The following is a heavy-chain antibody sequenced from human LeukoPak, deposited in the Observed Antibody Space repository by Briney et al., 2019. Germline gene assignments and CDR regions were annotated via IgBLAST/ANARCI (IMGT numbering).Heavy chain of an antibody. J-gene: IGHJ4*02. CDR2: ISGSGGST. Sequence: GGSLRLSCAASEFTFSSYAMSWVRQPPGKGLKGFSPISGSGGSTYYADSVKGRFTISRDNSKNTLYLQMNSLRAEDTAVYYCAKDRYDFWSGYYSPLDYWGQGTLVTVSS. CDR3: AKDRYDFWSGYYSPLDY. V-gene: IGHV3-23*01. D-gene: IGHD3-3*01. CDR1: EFTFSSYA.